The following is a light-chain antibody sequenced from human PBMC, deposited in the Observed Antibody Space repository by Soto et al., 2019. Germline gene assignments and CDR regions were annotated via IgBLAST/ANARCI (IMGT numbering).Light chain of an antibody. V-gene: IGLV1-51*01. CDR2: DNN. CDR3: GTWDTSLSGVV. J-gene: IGLJ2*01. CDR1: SSNIENNY. Sequence: QSVLTQPPSVSAAPGQRVTISCSGSSSNIENNYVSWYQQLPGTAPKLLIYDNNKRPSGIPDRFSGSKSGTSATLGITGLQTGDEADYYCGTWDTSLSGVVFGVGTKLTVL.